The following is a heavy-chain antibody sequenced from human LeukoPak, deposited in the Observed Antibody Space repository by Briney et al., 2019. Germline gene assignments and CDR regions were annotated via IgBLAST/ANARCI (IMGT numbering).Heavy chain of an antibody. CDR2: ISYDGSNK. V-gene: IGHV3-30-3*01. Sequence: GGSLRLSCAASGFTFSSYAMHWVRQAPGKGLEWVAVISYDGSNKYYADSVKGRFTISRDNSKNTLYLQMNSLRAEDTAVYYCARDGEVGATPTYYYYYMDVWGKGTTVTVSS. J-gene: IGHJ6*03. D-gene: IGHD1-26*01. CDR1: GFTFSSYA. CDR3: ARDGEVGATPTYYYYYMDV.